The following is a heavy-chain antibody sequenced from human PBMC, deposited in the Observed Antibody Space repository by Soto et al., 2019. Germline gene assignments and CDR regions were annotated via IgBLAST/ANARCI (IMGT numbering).Heavy chain of an antibody. CDR2: IRSKANSYAT. J-gene: IGHJ6*02. CDR1: GFTFSGSA. Sequence: GGSLRLSXAASGFTFSGSAMHWVRQASGNGLEWVGRIRSKANSYATAYAASVKGRFTISRDDSKNTAYLQMNGLKTEDTAVYYCTRGPSYDIFAPAPYYYYGMDVWGQGTTVTVSS. D-gene: IGHD3-9*01. CDR3: TRGPSYDIFAPAPYYYYGMDV. V-gene: IGHV3-73*01.